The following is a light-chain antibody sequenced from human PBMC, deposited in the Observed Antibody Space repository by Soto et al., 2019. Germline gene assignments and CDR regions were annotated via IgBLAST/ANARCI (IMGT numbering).Light chain of an antibody. V-gene: IGLV2-23*01. CDR3: CSYAGSTTDVV. CDR1: SSDVGSYNL. J-gene: IGLJ2*01. Sequence: QSALTQPASVSRSPGQSITISCTGTSSDVGSYNLVSWYQQHPGKAPKLIIYEGSKRPSGVSNRFSGSKSGNTASLTISGLQAEDEADYYCCSYAGSTTDVVFGGGTKLTVL. CDR2: EGS.